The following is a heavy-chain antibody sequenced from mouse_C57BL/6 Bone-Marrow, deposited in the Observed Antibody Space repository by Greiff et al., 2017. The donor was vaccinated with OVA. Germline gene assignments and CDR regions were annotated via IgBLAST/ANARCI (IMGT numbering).Heavy chain of an antibody. Sequence: EVQLLQSGGGLVKPGGSLKLSCEASGFTFSDYGMHWVSQAPGKGLEWVGYICRGSGATYYTDTVMGRSTISGGNAKNTLILQMTSMTAEDTAMYYCAGWFFAYWGQGTPVTVSA. CDR3: AGWFFAY. V-gene: IGHV5-17*01. J-gene: IGHJ3*01. CDR1: GFTFSDYG. D-gene: IGHD2-3*01. CDR2: ICRGSGAT.